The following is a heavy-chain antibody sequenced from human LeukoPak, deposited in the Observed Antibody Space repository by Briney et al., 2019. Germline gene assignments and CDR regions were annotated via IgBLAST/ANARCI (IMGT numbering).Heavy chain of an antibody. Sequence: ASVKVSCKLSGYTLSYVSIHWVRQAPGKGLEWMGGFDLEVGDTVYAQKFQGRVTMTDDTPTDTAYMDLGSLRSEDTAVYYCATSTRFDGLDIWGQGTMVTVSS. CDR2: FDLEVGDT. J-gene: IGHJ3*02. V-gene: IGHV1-24*01. CDR1: GYTLSYVS. CDR3: ATSTRFDGLDI.